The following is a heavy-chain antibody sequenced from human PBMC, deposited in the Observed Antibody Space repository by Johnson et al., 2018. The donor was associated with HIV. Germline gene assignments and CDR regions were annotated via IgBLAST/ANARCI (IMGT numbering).Heavy chain of an antibody. CDR2: ISCEGGSK. D-gene: IGHD3/OR15-3a*01. CDR1: GFTFDDYG. Sequence: VQLVESGGGLVQPGRSLRLSCVAPGFTFDDYGMHWVRQAPGKGLEWVAGISCEGGSKGYAASVKGRFTIARDNAKNSLCLKMNSLRAEDTALYYCGKGQSHDLVDAFDIWGKGTMVTVSS. CDR3: GKGQSHDLVDAFDI. J-gene: IGHJ3*02. V-gene: IGHV3-9*01.